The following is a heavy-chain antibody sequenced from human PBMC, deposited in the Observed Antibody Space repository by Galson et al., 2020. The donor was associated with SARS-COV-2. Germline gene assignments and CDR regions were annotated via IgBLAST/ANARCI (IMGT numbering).Heavy chain of an antibody. Sequence: ASETLSLTCTVSGGSSSSDDYCWPWIRQHPGKGLEWIGYIYSSGGTYYNPSLKSRVTFSVATSMNQFSLKLSSVTAADTAVYYCARGIAVGYYFDYWGQGALVTVSS. J-gene: IGHJ4*02. D-gene: IGHD6-19*01. V-gene: IGHV4-31*03. CDR2: IYSSGGT. CDR3: ARGIAVGYYFDY. CDR1: GGSSSSDDYC.